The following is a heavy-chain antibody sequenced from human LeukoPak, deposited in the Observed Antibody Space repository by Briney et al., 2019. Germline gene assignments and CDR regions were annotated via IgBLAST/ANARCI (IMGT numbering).Heavy chain of an antibody. J-gene: IGHJ5*02. Sequence: ASVKVSCKASGYTFTSYGISWVRQAPGQGLEWMGWISAYNGNTNYAQKLQGRVTMTTDTSTSTAYMELRSLRSDDTAVYYWARDRPSYMVGGVILGPIGLNWFAPWGKEPLVTVSS. CDR3: ARDRPSYMVGGVILGPIGLNWFAP. V-gene: IGHV1-18*04. CDR2: ISAYNGNT. CDR1: GYTFTSYG. D-gene: IGHD3-10*01.